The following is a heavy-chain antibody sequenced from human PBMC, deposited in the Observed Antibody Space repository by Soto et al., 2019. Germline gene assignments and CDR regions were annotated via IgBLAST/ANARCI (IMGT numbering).Heavy chain of an antibody. V-gene: IGHV2-5*02. CDR1: GFSLSTSGVG. D-gene: IGHD1-7*01. J-gene: IGHJ4*02. CDR2: IYWDDDK. CDR3: AHSKLGGELYY. Sequence: QITLKESGPPLVKPTQTLTLTCTFSGFSLSTSGVGVGWIRQPPGKALEWLALIYWDDDKRYRPSLKSRLTITGDTTQNHGVLTMTNIHPVDTATYYCAHSKLGGELYYWSQGTLVTVAT.